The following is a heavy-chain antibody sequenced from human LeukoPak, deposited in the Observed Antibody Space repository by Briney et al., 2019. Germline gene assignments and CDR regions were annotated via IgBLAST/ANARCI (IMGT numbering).Heavy chain of an antibody. J-gene: IGHJ5*02. V-gene: IGHV4-38-2*02. CDR2: IYHSGST. CDR1: GYSISSGYY. D-gene: IGHD2-15*01. CDR3: ARADCSGGSCYSWDWFDP. Sequence: PSETLSLTCTVSGYSISSGYYWGWIRQPPGKGLEWIGSIYHSGSTYYNPSLKSRVTISVDTSKNQFSLKLSSVTAADTAVYYCARADCSGGSCYSWDWFDPWGQGTLVTVSS.